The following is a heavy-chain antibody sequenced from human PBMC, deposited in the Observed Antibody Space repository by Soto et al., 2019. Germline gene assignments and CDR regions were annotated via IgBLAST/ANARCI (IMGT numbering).Heavy chain of an antibody. CDR1: GFTFSNYA. J-gene: IGHJ4*02. V-gene: IGHV3-23*01. D-gene: IGHD3-10*01. CDR2: ISGPGDST. Sequence: PGGSLRLSCAASGFTFSNYAMSWVRLAPGKGLEWVSAISGPGDSTYYADSVKGRFTISRDNSKNTLYLQMNSLRAEDTAVYYCAKDPQLGQSFDYWGQGTLVTVSS. CDR3: AKDPQLGQSFDY.